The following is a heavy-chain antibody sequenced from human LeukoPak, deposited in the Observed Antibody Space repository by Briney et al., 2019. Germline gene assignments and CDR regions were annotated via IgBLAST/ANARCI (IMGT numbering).Heavy chain of an antibody. Sequence: GGSLRLSCAVSGITLSNYGMTWVRQAPGKGLEWVAGISDTGGRTNYADSVKGRFTISRDNPKNTLYLQMNSLRAEDTAVYFCAKRGVVIRVILVGFHKEAYYFDSWGQGGLVTVSS. CDR3: AKRGVVIRVILVGFHKEAYYFDS. CDR1: GITLSNYG. CDR2: ISDTGGRT. J-gene: IGHJ4*02. D-gene: IGHD3-22*01. V-gene: IGHV3-23*01.